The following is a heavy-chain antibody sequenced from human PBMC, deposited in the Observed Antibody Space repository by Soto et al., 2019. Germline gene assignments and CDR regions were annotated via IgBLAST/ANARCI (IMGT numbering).Heavy chain of an antibody. CDR2: INAGNGST. CDR1: GDTFTSYA. CDR3: ARAFDFWSGNVKEAFDI. J-gene: IGHJ3*02. D-gene: IGHD3-3*01. Sequence: GASVKVSCKASGDTFTSYAMHWVRQAPGQRLEWMGWINAGNGSTKYSQKFQGRVTITRDTSASTAYMELSSLRSEDTAVYYCARAFDFWSGNVKEAFDIWGQGTMVTVSS. V-gene: IGHV1-3*01.